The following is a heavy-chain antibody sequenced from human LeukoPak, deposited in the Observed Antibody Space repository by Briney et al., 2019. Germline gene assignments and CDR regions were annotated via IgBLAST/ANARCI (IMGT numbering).Heavy chain of an antibody. CDR3: ARLARGHCSSTSCYFPFDY. D-gene: IGHD2-2*01. Sequence: GVSLRLSCAASGFTFSSYSMNWVRQAPGKGLEWVSSISSSSSYIYYADSVKGRFTISRDNAKNSLYLQMNSLRAEDTAVYYCARLARGHCSSTSCYFPFDYWGQGTLVTVSS. CDR1: GFTFSSYS. J-gene: IGHJ4*02. CDR2: ISSSSSYI. V-gene: IGHV3-21*01.